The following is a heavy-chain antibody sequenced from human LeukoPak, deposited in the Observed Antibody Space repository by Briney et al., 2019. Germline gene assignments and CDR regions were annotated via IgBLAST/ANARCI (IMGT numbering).Heavy chain of an antibody. CDR3: ARGYCSSTSCYPGDY. CDR2: ISSSGSTI. J-gene: IGHJ4*02. Sequence: GGSLRLSCAASGFTFSDYYMSWIRQAPGKGLEWVSYISSSGSTIYYADSVKGRFTISRDNAKNSLYLQMNSLRAEDTAVYYCARGYCSSTSCYPGDYWGQGTLVTVSS. D-gene: IGHD2-2*01. V-gene: IGHV3-11*01. CDR1: GFTFSDYY.